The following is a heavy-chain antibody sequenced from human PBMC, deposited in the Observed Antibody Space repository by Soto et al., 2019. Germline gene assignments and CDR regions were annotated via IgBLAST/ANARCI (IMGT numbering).Heavy chain of an antibody. V-gene: IGHV4-30-2*01. Sequence: QLQLQESGSGLVKPSQTLSLTCAVSGGSISRPGYSWSWIRQPPGKGLDWIGYIFRSGSTYYNPCLKSRVTISVDRSKNQFSLNLNSVTAADTAVYYCATIGGLGDDAFDIWGQGTMVTVSS. CDR2: IFRSGST. CDR3: ATIGGLGDDAFDI. J-gene: IGHJ3*02. D-gene: IGHD3-16*01. CDR1: GGSISRPGYS.